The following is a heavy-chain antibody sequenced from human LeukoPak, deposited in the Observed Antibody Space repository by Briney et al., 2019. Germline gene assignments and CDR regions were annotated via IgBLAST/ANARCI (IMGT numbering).Heavy chain of an antibody. CDR3: ARDNYYYYMDV. CDR1: GYTFTSYD. Sequence: ASVKVSCKASGYTFTSYDINWVRQAPGQGLEWMGWINPNSGGTNYAQKFQGRVTMTRDTSISTAYMELSRLRSDDTAVYYCARDNYYYYMDVWGKGTTVTVSS. J-gene: IGHJ6*03. V-gene: IGHV1-2*02. CDR2: INPNSGGT.